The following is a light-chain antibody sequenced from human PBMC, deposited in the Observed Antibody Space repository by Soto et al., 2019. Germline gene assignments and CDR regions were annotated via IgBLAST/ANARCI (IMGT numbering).Light chain of an antibody. CDR2: AAS. CDR1: QGISSY. V-gene: IGKV1-9*01. CDR3: QQLNTYPPT. J-gene: IGKJ1*01. Sequence: IQLTQSPSSLSASVGARVTVPCRASQGISSYLAWYQQKAGRAPKLLIYAASTLRSGVPSRFSGSGSATDFTLTISSLQPDDFATYYCQQLNTYPPTFGQGTKVDIK.